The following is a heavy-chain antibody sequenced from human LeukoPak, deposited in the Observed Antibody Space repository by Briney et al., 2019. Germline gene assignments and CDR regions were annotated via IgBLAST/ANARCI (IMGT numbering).Heavy chain of an antibody. V-gene: IGHV4-59*01. Sequence: SETLSLTCAVSGASMSSSYWSWIRQPPGKGLDWIGYIYYSGSTNYNPSLKSRVTISVDTSKNQFSLKLSSVTAADTAVYYCARAGIAVAGDAFDIWGQGTMVTVSS. CDR2: IYYSGST. CDR1: GASMSSSY. J-gene: IGHJ3*02. CDR3: ARAGIAVAGDAFDI. D-gene: IGHD6-19*01.